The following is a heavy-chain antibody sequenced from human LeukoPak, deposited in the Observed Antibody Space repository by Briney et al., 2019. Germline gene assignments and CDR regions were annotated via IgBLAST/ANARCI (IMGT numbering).Heavy chain of an antibody. CDR1: AHTFTGYY. Sequence: ASVKVSCKASAHTFTGYYMHWVRQAPGQRLEWMVWINPNTGATNYAQKFQGRVTMTRDTSLSTAYMKLSSLRSDDTAVYYCARLGSSDIWGQGTMVTVSS. CDR2: INPNTGAT. D-gene: IGHD3-16*01. CDR3: ARLGSSDI. J-gene: IGHJ3*02. V-gene: IGHV1-2*02.